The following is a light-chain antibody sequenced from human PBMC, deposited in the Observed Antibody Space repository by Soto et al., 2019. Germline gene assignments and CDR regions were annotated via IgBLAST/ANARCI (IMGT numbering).Light chain of an antibody. V-gene: IGKV1-39*01. J-gene: IGKJ1*01. CDR1: QVIKND. CDR3: QQSYSTPPWT. CDR2: VAS. Sequence: IQMTESPSSLSASVGERVTITCRASQVIKNDLSWYQQRPGRDPKLLLYVASNLQSGVPSRFSGSGSGTEFTLTISSLQPEDFATYFCQQSYSTPPWTFGQGTKVDIK.